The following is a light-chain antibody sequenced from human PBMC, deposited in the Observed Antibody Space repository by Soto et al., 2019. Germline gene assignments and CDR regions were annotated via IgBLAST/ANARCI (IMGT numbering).Light chain of an antibody. CDR2: DVS. CDR1: SSDVGGYNY. CDR3: SSYTSSSTRV. Sequence: QSALTQPASVSGSPGQSITISCTGTSSDVGGYNYVSWYQQHPGKAPKLMIYDVSNRPSGVSNRFSGSKSGNTASLTISGLQAEDEAAYSCSSYTSSSTRVFGGGTKVTVL. J-gene: IGLJ2*01. V-gene: IGLV2-14*01.